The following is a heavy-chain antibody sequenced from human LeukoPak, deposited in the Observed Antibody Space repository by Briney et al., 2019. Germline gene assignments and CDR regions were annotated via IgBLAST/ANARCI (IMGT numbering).Heavy chain of an antibody. Sequence: NPGGSLRLSCAASGFTFSSYSMTWVRQAPGKGLEWVSSISSSSSYIYYGDSVKGRFTISRDNAKNSLYLQMNSLRAEDTAVYYCARDRNVLRYFDWLFDYWGQGTLVTVSS. CDR2: ISSSSSYI. CDR3: ARDRNVLRYFDWLFDY. CDR1: GFTFSSYS. V-gene: IGHV3-21*01. D-gene: IGHD3-9*01. J-gene: IGHJ4*02.